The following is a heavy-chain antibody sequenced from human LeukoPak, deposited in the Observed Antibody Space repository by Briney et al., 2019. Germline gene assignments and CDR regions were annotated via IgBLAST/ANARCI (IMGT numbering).Heavy chain of an antibody. CDR1: GFTFSRYS. V-gene: IGHV3-48*04. Sequence: GGSLRLSCAASGFTFSRYSMNWVRQAPGKGLEWVSYISRSSSTIHYADSVKGRFTISRDNAKSSLFLQMNSLRAEDTAVYYCARGYDIHDYWGQGTLVTVSS. D-gene: IGHD3-9*01. J-gene: IGHJ4*02. CDR3: ARGYDIHDY. CDR2: ISRSSSTI.